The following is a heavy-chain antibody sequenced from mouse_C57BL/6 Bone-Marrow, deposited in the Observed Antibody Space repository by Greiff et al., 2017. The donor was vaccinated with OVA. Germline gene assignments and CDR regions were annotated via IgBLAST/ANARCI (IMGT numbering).Heavy chain of an antibody. J-gene: IGHJ2*01. V-gene: IGHV1-81*01. Sequence: QVQLQQSGAELARPGASVKLSCKASGYTFTSYGISWVKQRTGQGLEWIGEIYPRSGNTYYNEKFKGKATLTADKSSSTAYMELRSLTSEDSAVYVCASLGGYDGGFHCDYWGQGTTLTVSS. D-gene: IGHD2-2*01. CDR3: ASLGGYDGGFHCDY. CDR1: GYTFTSYG. CDR2: IYPRSGNT.